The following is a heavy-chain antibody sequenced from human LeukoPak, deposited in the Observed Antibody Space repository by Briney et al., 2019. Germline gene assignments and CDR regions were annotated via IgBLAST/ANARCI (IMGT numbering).Heavy chain of an antibody. Sequence: GESLKISCKGSGYSFASYWIGWVRQMPGKGLEWMAIIYPGDSDTRYSPSFQGQVTISADKSISTAYLQWSSLKASDSAMYYCARQYRSGNICPTYADYWGQGTLVTVSS. CDR2: IYPGDSDT. V-gene: IGHV5-51*01. D-gene: IGHD2-15*01. CDR3: ARQYRSGNICPTYADY. CDR1: GYSFASYW. J-gene: IGHJ4*02.